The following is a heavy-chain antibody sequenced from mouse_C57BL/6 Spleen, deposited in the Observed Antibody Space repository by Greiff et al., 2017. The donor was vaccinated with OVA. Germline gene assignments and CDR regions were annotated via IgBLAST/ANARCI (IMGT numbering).Heavy chain of an antibody. CDR1: GFSFTSYG. J-gene: IGHJ3*01. CDR2: LWRGGST. V-gene: IGHV2-5*01. CDR3: AYGYDSSFAY. Sequence: QVQLKESGPGLVQPSQSLSITCTVSGFSFTSYGVHWVRQSPGKGLEWLGVLWRGGSTNYNAAFMSRLSITKDNSKSRVFFKMNSLQADDTAIYYCAYGYDSSFAYWGQGTLVTVSA. D-gene: IGHD1-2*01.